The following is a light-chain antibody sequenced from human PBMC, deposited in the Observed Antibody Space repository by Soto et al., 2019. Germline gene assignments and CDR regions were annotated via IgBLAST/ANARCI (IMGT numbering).Light chain of an antibody. Sequence: QSALTQAPSVSGAPGQSVTISCTGSSSNIGAGYDVHWYQQLPGTAPKLLIYGNSNRPSGVPDRFSGSKSGTSASLAITGLQAEDEADYYCQSYDSSLSGYVFGTGTKLTVL. V-gene: IGLV1-40*01. J-gene: IGLJ1*01. CDR2: GNS. CDR3: QSYDSSLSGYV. CDR1: SSNIGAGYD.